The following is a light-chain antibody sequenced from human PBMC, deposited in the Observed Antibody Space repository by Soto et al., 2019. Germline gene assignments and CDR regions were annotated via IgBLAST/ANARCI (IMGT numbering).Light chain of an antibody. V-gene: IGKV1-5*03. Sequence: DIQMTQSPSTLSASLGDRVTITCRASQTISNWLAWYQQKPGKAPKLLIYKASNLESWVPSRFSGSGSGTEFTLTISSLQPDDFATYYCQQSYTYSSFGQGTKVDIK. J-gene: IGKJ1*01. CDR2: KAS. CDR1: QTISNW. CDR3: QQSYTYSS.